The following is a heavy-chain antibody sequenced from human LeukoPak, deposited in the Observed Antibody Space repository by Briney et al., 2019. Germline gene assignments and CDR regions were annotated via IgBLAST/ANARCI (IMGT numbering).Heavy chain of an antibody. CDR1: GFTFSSYW. Sequence: PGESLRLSCAASGFTFSSYWMYWVRQAPGKGLVWVSLINNDATNTNYADSVKGRFTISRDNARNTLYLQMNSLRAEDTAVYYCATDVGWGQGTLITVSS. CDR3: ATDVG. D-gene: IGHD3-10*01. J-gene: IGHJ4*02. CDR2: INNDATNT. V-gene: IGHV3-74*01.